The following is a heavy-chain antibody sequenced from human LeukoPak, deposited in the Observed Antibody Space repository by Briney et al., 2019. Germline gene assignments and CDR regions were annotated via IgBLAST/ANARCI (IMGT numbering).Heavy chain of an antibody. J-gene: IGHJ4*02. V-gene: IGHV4-39*07. D-gene: IGHD3-22*01. CDR2: IYYIGST. CDR3: ARDLRDTSGYYYYFDY. CDR1: GGSISSSSYY. Sequence: SSETLSLTCTVSGGSISSSSYYWGRIRQPPGKGLEWIGSIYYIGSTYYNPSLKSRVTISVDTSKNQFSLKLSSVTAADTAVYYCARDLRDTSGYYYYFDYWGQGTLVTVSS.